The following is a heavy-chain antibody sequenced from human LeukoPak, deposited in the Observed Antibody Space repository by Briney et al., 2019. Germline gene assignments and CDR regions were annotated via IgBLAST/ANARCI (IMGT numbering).Heavy chain of an antibody. Sequence: SETLSLTCTVSGGSISSYYWSWIRHPPGKGLEWIGYIYYSGSTNYNPSLKSRVTISVDTSKNQFSLKLSSVTAADTAVYYCARQTGNFDYWGQGTLVTVSS. CDR1: GGSISSYY. CDR3: ARQTGNFDY. CDR2: IYYSGST. V-gene: IGHV4-59*08. D-gene: IGHD7-27*01. J-gene: IGHJ4*02.